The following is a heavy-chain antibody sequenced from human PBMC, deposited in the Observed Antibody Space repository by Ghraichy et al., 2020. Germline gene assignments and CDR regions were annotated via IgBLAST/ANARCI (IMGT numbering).Heavy chain of an antibody. CDR1: GFPFSSHW. V-gene: IGHV3-7*01. CDR2: IMYDGSEK. D-gene: IGHD3-10*01. J-gene: IGHJ4*02. Sequence: GGSLRLSCAASGFPFSSHWLSWVRQAPGKGLEWVANIMYDGSEKNYMDSVGGRFTISRDNGKNSLYLQINSLRAEDTAVYYCATYGSGSYYTFDYWGQGTLVTVSS. CDR3: ATYGSGSYYTFDY.